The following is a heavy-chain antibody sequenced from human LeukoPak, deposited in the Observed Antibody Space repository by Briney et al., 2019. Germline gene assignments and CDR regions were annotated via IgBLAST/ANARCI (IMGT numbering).Heavy chain of an antibody. Sequence: GGSLRLSCAASGFTFSSYAMSWVRQAPGKGLEWVSAISGSGGSTYYADSVKGRFTISRDNSKNTLYLQMNSLRAEDTAVYYCAKDQAPYYYDSSGYYCYFDYWGRGTLVTVSS. V-gene: IGHV3-23*01. J-gene: IGHJ4*02. D-gene: IGHD3-22*01. CDR1: GFTFSSYA. CDR2: ISGSGGST. CDR3: AKDQAPYYYDSSGYYCYFDY.